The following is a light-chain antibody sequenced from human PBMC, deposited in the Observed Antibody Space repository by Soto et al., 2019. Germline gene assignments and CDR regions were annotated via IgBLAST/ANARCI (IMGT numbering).Light chain of an antibody. CDR1: QSVSSY. V-gene: IGKV3-11*01. CDR2: DAS. CDR3: QQRSNWPSLT. J-gene: IGKJ4*01. Sequence: EIVLTQSPATLSLSPGERATLSCRASQSVSSYLAWYQQKPCQAPRLLIYDASNRATGIPARVSGSGSGTDFTLTISSLEPEDFAVYYCQQRSNWPSLTFGGGTKVEI.